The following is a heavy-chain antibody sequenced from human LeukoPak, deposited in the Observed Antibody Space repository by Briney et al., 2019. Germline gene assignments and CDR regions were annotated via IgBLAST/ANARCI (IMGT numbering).Heavy chain of an antibody. CDR3: VKDRGTYHFDY. D-gene: IGHD5-12*01. J-gene: IGHJ4*02. Sequence: PGGSLRLSCAASGFTFSSYDMNWVRQAPGKGLEWVSSIGGSGGSTHYADSVKGRFTISRDNSKTTLYLQMNSLRAEDTAIYYCVKDRGTYHFDYWGQGTLVTVSS. CDR1: GFTFSSYD. CDR2: IGGSGGST. V-gene: IGHV3-23*01.